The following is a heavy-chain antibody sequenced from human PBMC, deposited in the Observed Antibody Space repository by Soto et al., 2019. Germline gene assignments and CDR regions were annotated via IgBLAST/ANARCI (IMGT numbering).Heavy chain of an antibody. CDR3: AKEFRVSASPDYFQL. D-gene: IGHD2-2*01. V-gene: IGHV3-23*01. Sequence: GGSLRLSCAASGFTFSSYAMSWVRQAPGKGLEWVSAISGSGGSTYYADSVKGPFTISRDNSKNTLYLQMNSLRAEDTALYYCAKEFRVSASPDYFQLWGQGTLVTVSS. CDR2: ISGSGGST. J-gene: IGHJ1*01. CDR1: GFTFSSYA.